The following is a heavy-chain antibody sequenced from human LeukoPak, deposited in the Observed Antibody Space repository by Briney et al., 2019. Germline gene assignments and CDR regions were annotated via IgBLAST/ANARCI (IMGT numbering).Heavy chain of an antibody. CDR2: IKPDGSEE. CDR1: GFTFSNSW. V-gene: IGHV3-7*01. J-gene: IGHJ3*02. D-gene: IGHD7-27*01. CDR3: ARDPAWGAFDI. Sequence: GGSLILSCAASGFTFSNSWMAWIRQAPEKGLESVASIKPDGSEEYYVDSVKGRFTISRDNAKNSLYLQMNSLIAEDTALYYCARDPAWGAFDIWGQGTMATVSS.